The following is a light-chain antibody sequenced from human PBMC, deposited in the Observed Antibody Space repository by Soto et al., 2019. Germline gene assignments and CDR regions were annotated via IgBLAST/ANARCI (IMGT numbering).Light chain of an antibody. CDR3: SAWDNSLNGYV. J-gene: IGLJ1*01. CDR1: SSNIGSNT. CDR2: TAG. V-gene: IGLV1-44*01. Sequence: QAVVTQPLSVSPSPGQRVTISCSGGSSNIGSNTVAWYQHLPGTAPPRLIFTAGQRPSGVPGRFSGSKSGTSASLAISGLQSEDEGDYYCSAWDNSLNGYVFGPGTKLTVL.